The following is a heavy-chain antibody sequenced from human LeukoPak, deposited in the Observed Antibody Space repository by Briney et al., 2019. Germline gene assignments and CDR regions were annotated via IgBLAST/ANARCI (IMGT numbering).Heavy chain of an antibody. CDR1: GGTFSSYA. Sequence: SVKVSCKASGGTFSSYAISWVRQAPGQGLEWMGRIIPIFGTANYAQKFQGRVTITTDESTSTAYMELSSLRSEDTAVYYCASSEMATIDYYYMDVWGKGTTVTVSS. CDR2: IIPIFGTA. CDR3: ASSEMATIDYYYMDV. V-gene: IGHV1-69*05. D-gene: IGHD5-24*01. J-gene: IGHJ6*03.